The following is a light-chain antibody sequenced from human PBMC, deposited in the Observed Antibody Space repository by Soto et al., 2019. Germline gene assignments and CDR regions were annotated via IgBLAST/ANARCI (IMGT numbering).Light chain of an antibody. CDR2: GAS. J-gene: IGKJ1*01. Sequence: EVVLTQSPGTLSLSPGERATLSCRASQSVSSNLAWYQQRPGQAPKLLMYGASTGATGIPDRFSGSGSGTEFTLTISSLQSEDFAVYYCQQYNNWPWTFGQGTKVAI. CDR1: QSVSSN. CDR3: QQYNNWPWT. V-gene: IGKV3-15*01.